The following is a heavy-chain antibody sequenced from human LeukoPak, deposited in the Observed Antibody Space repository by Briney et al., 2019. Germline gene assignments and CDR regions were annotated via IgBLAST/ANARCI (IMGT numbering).Heavy chain of an antibody. CDR3: ARGTYSSSWYVSNYYYMDV. CDR2: ISAYNGNT. J-gene: IGHJ6*03. Sequence: ASVKVSCKASGYTFTSYGISWVRQAPGQGLEWMGWISAYNGNTNYAQKLQGRVTMITDTSTSTAYMELRSLRSDDTAVYYCARGTYSSSWYVSNYYYMDVWGKGTTVAVSS. D-gene: IGHD6-13*01. V-gene: IGHV1-18*01. CDR1: GYTFTSYG.